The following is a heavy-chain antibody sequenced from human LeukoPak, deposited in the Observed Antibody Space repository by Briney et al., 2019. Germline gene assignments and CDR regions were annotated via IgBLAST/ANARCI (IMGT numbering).Heavy chain of an antibody. CDR1: GFIFGDYW. V-gene: IGHV3-21*01. J-gene: IGHJ6*02. CDR3: ARDFGSRFLEWGERAARRTNSEYYYYGMDV. Sequence: GGSLRLSCVASGFIFGDYWMRWVRQAPGKGLEWVSSISSSSSYIYYADSVKGRFTISRDNAKNSLYLQMNSLRAEDTAVYYCARDFGSRFLEWGERAARRTNSEYYYYGMDVWGQGTTVTVSS. CDR2: ISSSSSYI. D-gene: IGHD3-3*01.